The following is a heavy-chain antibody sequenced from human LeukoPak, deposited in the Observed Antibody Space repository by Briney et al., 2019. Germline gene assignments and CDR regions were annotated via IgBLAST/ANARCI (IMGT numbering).Heavy chain of an antibody. D-gene: IGHD3-22*01. Sequence: SETLSLTCTVSGGSISSSSYYWGWIRQPPGKGLEWIGSIYYSGSTYYNPSLKSRVTISVDTSKNQFSLKLSSVTAADTAVYYCARVSSGDSPGYYFDYWGQGTLVTVSS. CDR1: GGSISSSSYY. V-gene: IGHV4-39*01. CDR2: IYYSGST. CDR3: ARVSSGDSPGYYFDY. J-gene: IGHJ4*02.